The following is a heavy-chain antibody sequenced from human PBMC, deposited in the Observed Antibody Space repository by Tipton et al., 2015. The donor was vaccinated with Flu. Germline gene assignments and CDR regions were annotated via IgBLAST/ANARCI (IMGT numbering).Heavy chain of an antibody. J-gene: IGHJ3*01. V-gene: IGHV3-9*01. D-gene: IGHD3-10*01. Sequence: SLRLSCAASGSTFDDYAMHWVRQAPGKGLEWVSGISRNSGSIGYADSVKGRFTISRDNAKNSLYLQMNSLRAEDTALYYCAKDYPRANWGQGTMVTVSS. CDR2: ISRNSGSI. CDR1: GSTFDDYA. CDR3: AKDYPRAN.